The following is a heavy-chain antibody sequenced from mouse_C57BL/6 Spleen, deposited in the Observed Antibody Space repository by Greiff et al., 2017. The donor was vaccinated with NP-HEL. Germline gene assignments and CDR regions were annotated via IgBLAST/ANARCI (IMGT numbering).Heavy chain of an antibody. J-gene: IGHJ3*01. CDR1: GYSITSGYY. D-gene: IGHD1-1*01. Sequence: EVKLMESGPGLVKPSQSLSLTCSVTGYSITSGYYWNWIRQFPGNKLEWMGYISYDGSNNYNPSLKNRISITRDTSKNQFFLKLNSVTTEDTATYYCARAHYYGSSSWFAYWGQGTLVTVSA. V-gene: IGHV3-6*01. CDR2: ISYDGSN. CDR3: ARAHYYGSSSWFAY.